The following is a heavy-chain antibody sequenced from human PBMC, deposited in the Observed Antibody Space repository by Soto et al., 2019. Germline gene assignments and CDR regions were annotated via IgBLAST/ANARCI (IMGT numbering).Heavy chain of an antibody. CDR2: IYYSGST. D-gene: IGHD2-8*02. CDR1: SASIGSSDYT. J-gene: IGHJ4*02. CDR3: ARDKITGLFDY. V-gene: IGHV4-39*07. Sequence: SETLSLTCTVSSASIGSSDYTWGWIRQPPGKGLEWIGSIYYSGSTNYNPSLKSRVTISVDTSKNQFSLKLTSVTAADTAVYYCARDKITGLFDYWGQGTLVTVSS.